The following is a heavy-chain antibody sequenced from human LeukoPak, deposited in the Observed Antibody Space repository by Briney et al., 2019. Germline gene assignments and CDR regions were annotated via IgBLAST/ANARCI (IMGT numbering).Heavy chain of an antibody. D-gene: IGHD4-23*01. J-gene: IGHJ4*02. Sequence: SETLSLTCAVYGRSFRGYYWSWIRQPPGKGLEWIGEINHSGSTYYNPSLKSRVTISVDTSKNQFSLKLSSVTAADTAVYYCARDSGNGFDYWGQGNLVTVSS. CDR2: INHSGST. CDR1: GRSFRGYY. CDR3: ARDSGNGFDY. V-gene: IGHV4-34*09.